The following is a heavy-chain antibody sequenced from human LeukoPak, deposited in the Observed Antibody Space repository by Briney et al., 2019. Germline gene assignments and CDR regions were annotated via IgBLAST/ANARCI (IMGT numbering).Heavy chain of an antibody. CDR3: ARAGLDSCGWLRFGY. CDR2: IYSSGST. V-gene: IGHV4-4*07. J-gene: IGHJ4*02. D-gene: IGHD6-19*01. Sequence: SETLSLTCTVSGGSISSYYWSWIRQPAGKELEWIGRIYSSGSTNYNPFLKSRVTMSVDTSKNQFSLKLSSVTAADTAIYYCARAGLDSCGWLRFGYWGQGTLVTVSS. CDR1: GGSISSYY.